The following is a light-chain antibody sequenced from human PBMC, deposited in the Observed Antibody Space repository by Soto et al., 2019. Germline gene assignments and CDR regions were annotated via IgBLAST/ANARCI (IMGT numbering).Light chain of an antibody. Sequence: EIVLAQAPATLSLSPGEVATLSCGASQSISSYLAWYQQKPGLAPRLLIYDASSRATGIPDRFSGSGSGRDFTLTISRLEPEDFAVYYCQQYGTSLNFGPGTKVDIK. CDR3: QQYGTSLN. CDR1: QSISSY. CDR2: DAS. V-gene: IGKV3D-20*01. J-gene: IGKJ3*01.